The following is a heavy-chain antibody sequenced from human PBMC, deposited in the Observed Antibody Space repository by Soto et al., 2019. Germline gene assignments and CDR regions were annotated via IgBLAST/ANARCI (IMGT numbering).Heavy chain of an antibody. CDR2: VYYTGST. CDR1: GGSVGNGTDY. CDR3: ARLSCLTGVCHLDY. J-gene: IGHJ4*02. V-gene: IGHV4-61*01. D-gene: IGHD2-8*01. Sequence: PSETLSLTCNVSGGSVGNGTDYWSWIRLLPGKGLEWIGYVYYTGSTNYNPSLKSRVTISLDTSKNQVSLILNSMAAADTAVYYCARLSCLTGVCHLDYWGQGTLVTVSS.